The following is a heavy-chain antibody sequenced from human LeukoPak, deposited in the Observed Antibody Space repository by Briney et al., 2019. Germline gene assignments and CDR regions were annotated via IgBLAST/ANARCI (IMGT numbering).Heavy chain of an antibody. CDR2: INHSGST. Sequence: SETLSLTCAVYGGSFSGYYWSWIRQPPGKGLEWIGEINHSGSTNYNPSLKSRVTISVDTSKNQFSLKLSSVTAADTAVYYCARVGYSSSFSFPPPDKRFFDYWGRGTLVTVSS. CDR3: ARVGYSSSFSFPPPDKRFFDY. CDR1: GGSFSGYY. J-gene: IGHJ4*02. D-gene: IGHD6-13*01. V-gene: IGHV4-34*01.